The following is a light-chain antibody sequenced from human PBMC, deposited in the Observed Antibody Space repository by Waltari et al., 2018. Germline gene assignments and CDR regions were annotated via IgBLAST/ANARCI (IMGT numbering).Light chain of an antibody. V-gene: IGLV3-1*01. CDR2: QDD. Sequence: SYELTQPPSVSVSPGQTAIITCSGDKLGNKYVFWYQQKSGPSPVLVIFQDDKRPSGIPERISGSNSGNKATLTISGTQSMDEADYYCLAWDTNTYVFGSGTTVTVL. CDR1: KLGNKY. CDR3: LAWDTNTYV. J-gene: IGLJ1*01.